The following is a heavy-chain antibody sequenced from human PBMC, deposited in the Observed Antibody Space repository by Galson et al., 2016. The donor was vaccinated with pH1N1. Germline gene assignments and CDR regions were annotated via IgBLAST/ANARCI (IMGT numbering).Heavy chain of an antibody. D-gene: IGHD1-1*01. CDR2: IEHDGTEK. CDR1: GFTFSHCG. J-gene: IGHJ6*02. V-gene: IGHV3-33*03. Sequence: SLRLSCAASGFTFSHCGMFWVRQAAGRGLEWVAFIEHDGTEKYNVGSVKGRFTISRDNAKNSVYLQMNNLRAEDTALYYCAYKMDVWGQGTTVIVFS. CDR3: AYKMDV.